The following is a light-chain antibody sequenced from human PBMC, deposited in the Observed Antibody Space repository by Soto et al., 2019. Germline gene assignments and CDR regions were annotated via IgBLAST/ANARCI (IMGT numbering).Light chain of an antibody. CDR1: QGISRY. CDR3: QKYSSVIT. Sequence: DIQMTQSPSSLSASVGDRVTITCRASQGISRYFACYQQKLGKVPKLLISAASTLQSGVPSRFSGSGSGTDFTLTISSLQPEDVATYYCQKYSSVITFGQGTRLEIK. CDR2: AAS. J-gene: IGKJ5*01. V-gene: IGKV1-27*01.